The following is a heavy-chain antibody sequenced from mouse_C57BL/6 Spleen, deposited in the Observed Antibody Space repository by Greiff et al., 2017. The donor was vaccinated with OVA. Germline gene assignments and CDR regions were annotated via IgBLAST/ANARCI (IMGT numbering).Heavy chain of an antibody. CDR1: GYSITSGYY. CDR2: ISYDGSN. V-gene: IGHV3-6*01. Sequence: ESGPGLVKPSQSLSLTCSVTGYSITSGYYWNWIRQFPGNKLEWMGYISYDGSNNYNPSLKNRISIHRDTSKNQFFLKLNSVTTEDTATYYCAQDYGSSSFDYCGQGTTLTVSS. D-gene: IGHD1-1*01. J-gene: IGHJ2*01. CDR3: AQDYGSSSFDY.